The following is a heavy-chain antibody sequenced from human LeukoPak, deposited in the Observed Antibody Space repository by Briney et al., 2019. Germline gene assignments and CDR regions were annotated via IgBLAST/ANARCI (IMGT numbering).Heavy chain of an antibody. V-gene: IGHV3-11*01. CDR3: ARQRLDYDSSGYLDY. CDR2: ISSSGSTI. D-gene: IGHD3-22*01. CDR1: GFTFSDYY. Sequence: PGGSLRLSCAASGFTFSDYYMSWIRQAPGKGLEWGSYISSSGSTIYYADSVKGRFTISRDNAKNSLYLQMNSLRAEDTAVYYCARQRLDYDSSGYLDYWGQGTLVTVSS. J-gene: IGHJ4*02.